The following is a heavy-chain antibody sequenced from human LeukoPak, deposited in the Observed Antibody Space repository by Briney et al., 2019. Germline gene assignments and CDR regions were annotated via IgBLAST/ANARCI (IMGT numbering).Heavy chain of an antibody. CDR1: GGSISSSSYY. D-gene: IGHD3-22*01. V-gene: IGHV4-39*07. CDR2: IYYSGST. J-gene: IGHJ4*02. CDR3: ARTPALGDYYESSGYYFDY. Sequence: SETLSLTCTVSGGSISSSSYYWGWIRQPPGKGLEWIGSIYYSGSTYYNPSLKSRVTISVDTSKNQFSLKLSSVTAADTAVYYCARTPALGDYYESSGYYFDYWGQGTLVTVSS.